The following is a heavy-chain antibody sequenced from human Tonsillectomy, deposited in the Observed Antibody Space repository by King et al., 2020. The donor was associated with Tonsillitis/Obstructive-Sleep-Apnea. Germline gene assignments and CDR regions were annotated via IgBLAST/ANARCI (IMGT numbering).Heavy chain of an antibody. CDR3: ARGEYYDGSGSYSPDFDY. CDR1: AFTFSSYA. D-gene: IGHD3-10*01. CDR2: ISYDGRNK. V-gene: IGHV3-30*04. Sequence: VQLVESGGGVVQPGRSLRLSCAASAFTFSSYAMHWVRQAPGKGLEWVAAISYDGRNKYYADSVKGRFTISRDNSKNTLYLQMNSLSAEDRAVYYCARGEYYDGSGSYSPDFDYWGQGTLVTVSS. J-gene: IGHJ4*02.